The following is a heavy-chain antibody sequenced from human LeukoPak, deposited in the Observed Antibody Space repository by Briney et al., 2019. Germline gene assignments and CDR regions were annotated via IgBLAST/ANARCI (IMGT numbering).Heavy chain of an antibody. CDR1: GFTFSSYG. J-gene: IGHJ5*02. D-gene: IGHD3-10*01. CDR2: IWYDGSKK. CDR3: ARDRSDYYGSGSYYPPWFDP. V-gene: IGHV3-33*01. Sequence: GGSLRLSCAASGFTFSSYGMHWVRQAPGKGLEWVAVIWYDGSKKYYADSVKGRFTISRDNSKNTLYLQMNSLRAEDTAAYYCARDRSDYYGSGSYYPPWFDPWGQGTLVTVSS.